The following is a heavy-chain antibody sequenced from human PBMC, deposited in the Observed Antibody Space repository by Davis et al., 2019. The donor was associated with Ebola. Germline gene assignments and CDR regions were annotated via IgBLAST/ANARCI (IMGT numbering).Heavy chain of an antibody. Sequence: SETLSLTCTISGGSISNYYWSWIRQPPGKGLEWIGYVYYSGTTSYNPSLKSRFTISIGTSKDQFSLRLTSVTEADTAVYYCAKGVGDYGWFDPWGQGTLVTVSA. CDR3: AKGVGDYGWFDP. CDR2: VYYSGTT. CDR1: GGSISNYY. D-gene: IGHD4-17*01. V-gene: IGHV4-59*01. J-gene: IGHJ5*02.